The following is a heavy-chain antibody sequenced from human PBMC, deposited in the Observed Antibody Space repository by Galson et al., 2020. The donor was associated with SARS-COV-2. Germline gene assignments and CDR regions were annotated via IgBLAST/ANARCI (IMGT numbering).Heavy chain of an antibody. CDR2: ISWNSADV. CDR1: GFSFENYA. V-gene: IGHV3-9*01. D-gene: IGHD3-9*01. Sequence: GGSLRLSCAASGFSFENYAMHWVRQAPGKGLEWVSGISWNSADVEYADSVKGRFTISRDNAKNSLYLQMNSLRTEDTALYYCAKVNPASYYHILTGSYSRGHYFDYWGQGTLVTVSS. CDR3: AKVNPASYYHILTGSYSRGHYFDY. J-gene: IGHJ4*02.